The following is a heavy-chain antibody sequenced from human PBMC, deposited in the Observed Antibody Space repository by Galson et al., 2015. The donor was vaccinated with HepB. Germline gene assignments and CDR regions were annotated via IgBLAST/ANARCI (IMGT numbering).Heavy chain of an antibody. J-gene: IGHJ4*02. CDR1: GFTFSSYA. V-gene: IGHV3-23*01. CDR3: ARGGDGNLNYFDF. D-gene: IGHD4-23*01. CDR2: ITNSGDT. Sequence: SLRLSCAASGFTFSSYAMSWVRQAPGKGLEWVSQITNSGDTDYADSVKGRFTVSRDNSNNTLYLQMSCLGTEDTAVYYFARGGDGNLNYFDFWGQGTLVTVSS.